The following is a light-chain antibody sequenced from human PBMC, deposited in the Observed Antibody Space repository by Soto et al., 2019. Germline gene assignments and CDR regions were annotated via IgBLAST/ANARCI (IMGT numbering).Light chain of an antibody. CDR2: AAS. CDR3: QQSYSNLMYT. CDR1: QTISNY. Sequence: DIQMTQSPSSLSASVGDRVTITCRASQTISNYLNWYQQKPGKAPKLLIYAASSLQSGVPSRFSGSGSGTDFTLTISSLQPEDFATYYCQQSYSNLMYTFGQGTKV. V-gene: IGKV1-39*01. J-gene: IGKJ2*01.